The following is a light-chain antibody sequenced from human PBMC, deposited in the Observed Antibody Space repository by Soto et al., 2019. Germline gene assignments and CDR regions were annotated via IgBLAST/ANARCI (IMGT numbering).Light chain of an antibody. V-gene: IGKV3-15*01. Sequence: IMMTQSPATLSVSPWERATLSCRAGQSVSTNLAWYQQKPGQAPRLLIYDASIRATGIPVRFSGSGSRTEFTLTISSLQPEDSAVYYCHQYSDWPPWTFGQGTKVDIK. J-gene: IGKJ1*01. CDR1: QSVSTN. CDR2: DAS. CDR3: HQYSDWPPWT.